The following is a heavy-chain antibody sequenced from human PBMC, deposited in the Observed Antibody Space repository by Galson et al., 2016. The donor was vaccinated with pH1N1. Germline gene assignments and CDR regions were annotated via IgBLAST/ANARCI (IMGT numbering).Heavy chain of an antibody. Sequence: SLRLPCAASGFTFSSYAIHWVRQAPGRGLEWVSVISYDGANKYYADSVRGRFTISRDNAKNTLYLQMNSLTFEDTALYCCGRVRREQQREWLDLGAFDIWGQGTVVTVS. CDR1: GFTFSSYA. V-gene: IGHV3-30*14. CDR3: GRVRREQQREWLDLGAFDI. D-gene: IGHD6-13*01. CDR2: ISYDGANK. J-gene: IGHJ3*02.